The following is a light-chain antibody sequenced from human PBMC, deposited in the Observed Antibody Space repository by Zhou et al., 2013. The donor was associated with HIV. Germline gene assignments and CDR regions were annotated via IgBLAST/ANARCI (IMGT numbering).Light chain of an antibody. J-gene: IGLJ2*01. CDR2: DVT. CDR1: SSDVGGYNY. Sequence: QSALTQPASVSGSPGQSITISCTGTSSDVGGYNYVSWYQQHPGKAPKLMIYDVTNRPSGVSDRFSGSKSGNTASLTISGLQPEDEADYYCSSYTSSSTVIFGGGTKADRP. V-gene: IGLV2-14*03. CDR3: SSYTSSSTVI.